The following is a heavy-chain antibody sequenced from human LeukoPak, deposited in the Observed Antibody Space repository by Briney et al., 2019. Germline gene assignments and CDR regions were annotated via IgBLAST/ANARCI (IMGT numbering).Heavy chain of an antibody. V-gene: IGHV1-2*02. Sequence: ASVTVSCKASGYIFTRHHLHWVRQAPGQGLEWMSSINPKNGGTNTAQKFQGRVTKTRDTSITTAYMELSRLTSDDTAVYYCARVLENDYGDFAAFVIWRQGTMVNVSS. CDR1: GYIFTRHH. D-gene: IGHD4-17*01. CDR3: ARVLENDYGDFAAFVI. CDR2: INPKNGGT. J-gene: IGHJ3*02.